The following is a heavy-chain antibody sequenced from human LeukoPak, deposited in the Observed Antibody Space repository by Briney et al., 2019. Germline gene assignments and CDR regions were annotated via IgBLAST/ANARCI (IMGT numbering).Heavy chain of an antibody. CDR3: ARGSPLAATGSGLTS. J-gene: IGHJ5*02. Sequence: ASVKVSCKASVYTFTGYYIHWVRQAPGQRLEWMGWINPNSGDTDYAQRFRGRVTMTRDTSISTAFMELRRLMSDDTAIYYCARGSPLAATGSGLTSWGQETLVTVSS. CDR1: VYTFTGYY. V-gene: IGHV1-2*02. D-gene: IGHD6-13*01. CDR2: INPNSGDT.